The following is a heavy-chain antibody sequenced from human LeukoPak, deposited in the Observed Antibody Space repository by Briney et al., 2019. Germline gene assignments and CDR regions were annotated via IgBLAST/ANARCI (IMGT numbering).Heavy chain of an antibody. CDR1: GGSISSGPYY. J-gene: IGHJ4*02. Sequence: PSETLSLTCTVSGGSISSGPYYWGWIRQPPGKGLEWIGVMYFSGSTHYNPSLKSRVTISVDTSKNQFSLKLSSVTAADTAVYYCASFSGLALDYWGQGTLVTVSS. V-gene: IGHV4-39*07. CDR2: MYFSGST. CDR3: ASFSGLALDY. D-gene: IGHD2/OR15-2a*01.